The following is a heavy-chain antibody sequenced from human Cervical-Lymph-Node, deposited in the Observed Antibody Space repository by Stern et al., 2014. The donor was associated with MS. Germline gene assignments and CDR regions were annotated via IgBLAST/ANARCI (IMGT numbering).Heavy chain of an antibody. D-gene: IGHD2-21*01. CDR2: IGQDGSLT. CDR1: GFTFSSYF. J-gene: IGHJ4*02. Sequence: EVQLVESGGGLVQPGGSLRLFCAASGFTFSSYFMGWVRQAPGKGLEWVANIGQDGSLTYYVDSVEGRFTISRDNAKNSLFLQMNSPRYEDTSIYYCVRYRRGSDYYFDYWGQGTLVTVSS. V-gene: IGHV3-7*01. CDR3: VRYRRGSDYYFDY.